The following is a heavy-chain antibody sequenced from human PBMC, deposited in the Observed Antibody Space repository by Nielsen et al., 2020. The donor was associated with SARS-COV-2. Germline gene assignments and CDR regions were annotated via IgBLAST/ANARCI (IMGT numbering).Heavy chain of an antibody. D-gene: IGHD3-9*01. CDR2: INPYSGGT. CDR1: GYTFTDYY. Sequence: ASVKVSCKASGYTFTDYYIHWVRQAPGQGLEWMGRINPYSGGTNYAQKFQGTVTMTRDASISTVYMELTSDDTAVYYCASVPTYYDKLAGYLPAGRFDYWGQGSLVTVSS. V-gene: IGHV1-2*06. J-gene: IGHJ4*02. CDR3: ASVPTYYDKLAGYLPAGRFDY.